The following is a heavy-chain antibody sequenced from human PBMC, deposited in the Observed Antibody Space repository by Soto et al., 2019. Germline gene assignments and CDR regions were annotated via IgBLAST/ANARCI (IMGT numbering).Heavy chain of an antibody. V-gene: IGHV3-23*01. CDR1: GFTFSTYA. D-gene: IGHD3-3*01. CDR2: ISGSGYNT. CDR3: ARENHDFRSASTPNWLDP. J-gene: IGHJ5*02. Sequence: GGSLRLSCAASGFTFSTYAMSWVRQAPGKGLEWVSGISGSGYNTYHENSVKGRFTTSRDNSKNTLYVQMNSLRAEDTAVYYCARENHDFRSASTPNWLDPWGQGTLVTVSS.